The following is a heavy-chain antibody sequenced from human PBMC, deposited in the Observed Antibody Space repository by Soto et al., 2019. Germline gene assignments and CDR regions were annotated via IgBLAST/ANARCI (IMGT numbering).Heavy chain of an antibody. D-gene: IGHD2-2*01. J-gene: IGHJ3*02. CDR1: GFTFSSYW. V-gene: IGHV3-7*03. CDR3: ARGGYCSSTSCQGPDAFDI. CDR2: IKQDGSEK. Sequence: GGSLRLSCAASGFTFSSYWTSWVRQAPGKGLEWVANIKQDGSEKYYVDSVKGRFTISRDNAKNSLYLQMNSLRAEDTAVYYCARGGYCSSTSCQGPDAFDIWGQGTMVTVSS.